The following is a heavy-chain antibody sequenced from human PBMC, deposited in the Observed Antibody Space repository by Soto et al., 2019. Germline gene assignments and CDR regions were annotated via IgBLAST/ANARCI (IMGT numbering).Heavy chain of an antibody. CDR1: GGSISSGGYY. Sequence: SETLSLTCTVSGGSISSGGYYWSWIRQHPGKGLEWIGYIYYSGSTYYHPSLKSRVTISVDTSKNQFSLKLSSVTAADTAVYYCARDRSDYYYYYGMDVWGQGTTVTVS. CDR2: IYYSGST. V-gene: IGHV4-31*03. J-gene: IGHJ6*02. CDR3: ARDRSDYYYYYGMDV.